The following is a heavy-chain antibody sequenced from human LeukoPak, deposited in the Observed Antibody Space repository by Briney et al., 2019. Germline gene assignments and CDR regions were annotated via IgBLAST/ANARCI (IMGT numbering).Heavy chain of an antibody. J-gene: IGHJ4*02. CDR3: AKESGSYYK. V-gene: IGHV3-23*01. CDR2: ISGSGGST. Sequence: PGGSLRLSCAASGFTFSGCTLSWVRQAPGKGLEWVSAISGSGGSTYHADSVKGRFTISRDNSKNTLYLQMNSPRAEDTAVYYCAKESGSYYKWGQGTLVTVSS. CDR1: GFTFSGCT. D-gene: IGHD3-10*01.